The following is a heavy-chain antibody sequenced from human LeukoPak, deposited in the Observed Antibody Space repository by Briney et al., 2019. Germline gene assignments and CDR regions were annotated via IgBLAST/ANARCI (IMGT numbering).Heavy chain of an antibody. Sequence: SQTLSLTCTVSGGSISSGDYYWSWIRQPPGKGLEWIGYIYYSGSTYYNPSLKSRATISVDTSKNQFSLKLSSVTAADTAVYYCAREGFGELFGTAFDYWGQGTLVTVSS. J-gene: IGHJ4*02. D-gene: IGHD3-10*01. CDR1: GGSISSGDYY. V-gene: IGHV4-30-4*01. CDR3: AREGFGELFGTAFDY. CDR2: IYYSGST.